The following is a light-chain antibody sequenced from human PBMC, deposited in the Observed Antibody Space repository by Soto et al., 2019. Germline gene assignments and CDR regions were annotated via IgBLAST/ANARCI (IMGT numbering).Light chain of an antibody. CDR3: QQGYSIPLT. Sequence: DIQMTQSPSSLSASVGDRVTITCRASQSISTYLNWYQQKPGKAPKLLIYAASRLQSGVPSRFSGSGSGTDFTLTISSLQPEDFATYYCQQGYSIPLTFGGGTKVEI. V-gene: IGKV1-39*01. J-gene: IGKJ4*01. CDR2: AAS. CDR1: QSISTY.